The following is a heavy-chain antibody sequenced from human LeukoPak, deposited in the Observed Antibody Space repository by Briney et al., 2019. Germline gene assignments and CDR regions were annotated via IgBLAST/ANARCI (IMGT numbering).Heavy chain of an antibody. CDR2: IKQDGSEK. CDR1: GFTFNSYW. V-gene: IGHV3-7*01. J-gene: IGHJ4*02. D-gene: IGHD2-15*01. CDR3: ARDLVVAGTYGFGN. Sequence: GGSLRLSCAASGFTFNSYWMSWVRQAPGQGLEWVANIKQDGSEKYYVDSVKGRFTISRDNAKNSLYLQMNSLRAEDAAVYYCARDLVVAGTYGFGNWGQGTLVAVSS.